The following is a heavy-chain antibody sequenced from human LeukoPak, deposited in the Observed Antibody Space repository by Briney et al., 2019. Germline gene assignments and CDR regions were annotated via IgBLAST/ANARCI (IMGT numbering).Heavy chain of an antibody. J-gene: IGHJ6*03. Sequence: GGSLRLSCAASGFTVSSNYMSWVRQAPGKGLEWVSVIYSGGSTYYADSVKGRFTISRDNSKNTLYLQMNSLRAEDTAVYYCARDHARSSSSYYYYMDVWGKGTTVTVSS. CDR2: IYSGGST. D-gene: IGHD6-6*01. CDR1: GFTVSSNY. V-gene: IGHV3-53*01. CDR3: ARDHARSSSSYYYYMDV.